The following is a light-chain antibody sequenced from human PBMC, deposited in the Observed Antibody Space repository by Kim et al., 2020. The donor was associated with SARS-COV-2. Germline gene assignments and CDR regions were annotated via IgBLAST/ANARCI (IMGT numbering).Light chain of an antibody. CDR3: QQYGSSPFT. Sequence: SPGERATLSCRASESVSSNFLAWYQQKAGQAPRLLIYGASRRATGIPDRFSGSGSGTDFTLTISRLEPEDFAVYYCQQYGSSPFTFGPGTKVDTK. J-gene: IGKJ3*01. V-gene: IGKV3-20*01. CDR2: GAS. CDR1: ESVSSNF.